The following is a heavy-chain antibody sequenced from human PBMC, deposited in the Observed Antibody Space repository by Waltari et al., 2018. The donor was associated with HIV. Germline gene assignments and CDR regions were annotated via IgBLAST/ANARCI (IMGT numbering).Heavy chain of an antibody. Sequence: EVQLVESGGGLVKLGGYLRLSCAASGLPFSNAWMNWVRQAPGKGLEWVGRIKSSTDGGTIDYAAPVKGRFTISRDDSKNTLYLQMNSLKTEDTAVYFCTTDYWVVTAYWGQGTLVTVSS. CDR3: TTDYWVVTAY. J-gene: IGHJ4*02. CDR2: IKSSTDGGTI. V-gene: IGHV3-15*01. D-gene: IGHD2-21*02. CDR1: GLPFSNAW.